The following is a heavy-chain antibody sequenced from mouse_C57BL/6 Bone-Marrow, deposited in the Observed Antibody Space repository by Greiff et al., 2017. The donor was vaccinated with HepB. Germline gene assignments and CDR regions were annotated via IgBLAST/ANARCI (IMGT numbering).Heavy chain of an antibody. CDR3: AILYYGSNSYYFDY. CDR1: GFTFSSYT. V-gene: IGHV5-9*01. CDR2: ISGGGGNT. J-gene: IGHJ2*01. Sequence: EVHLVESGGGLVKPGGSLKLSCAASGFTFSSYTMSWVRQTPEKRLEWVATISGGGGNTYYPDSVKGRFTISRDNAKNTLYLQMSSLRSEDTALYYCAILYYGSNSYYFDYWGQGTTLTVSS. D-gene: IGHD1-1*01.